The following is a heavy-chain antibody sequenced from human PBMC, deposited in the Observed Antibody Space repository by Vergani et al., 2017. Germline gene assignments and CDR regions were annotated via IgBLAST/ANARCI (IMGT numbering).Heavy chain of an antibody. J-gene: IGHJ5*02. CDR2: IYYNGRT. Sequence: QVRLQESGPGLVRPSETLSLTCTVSGGSLTPYYWSWIRQSPGKGLEWIGNIYYNGRTKYNPSLKSRATISADTSKDQFSLRLTSMTAADTAVYYCASDTHSGQRADRWGQGILVTVTS. D-gene: IGHD6-19*01. CDR3: ASDTHSGQRADR. CDR1: GGSLTPYY. V-gene: IGHV4-59*01.